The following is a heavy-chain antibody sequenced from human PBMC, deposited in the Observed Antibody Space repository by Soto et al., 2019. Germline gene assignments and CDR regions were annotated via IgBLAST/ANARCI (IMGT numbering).Heavy chain of an antibody. CDR2: IYSGGNT. CDR1: GFTVSNNY. CDR3: ATPISVAV. Sequence: PGGSLRLSCAASGFTVSNNYMNWVRQAPGQGLEWVSIIYSGGNTDYADSVKGRFTISRDNSKNMLYLQMNSLRAEDTAVYYCATPISVAVWGQGTLVTVSS. J-gene: IGHJ4*02. D-gene: IGHD6-19*01. V-gene: IGHV3-66*01.